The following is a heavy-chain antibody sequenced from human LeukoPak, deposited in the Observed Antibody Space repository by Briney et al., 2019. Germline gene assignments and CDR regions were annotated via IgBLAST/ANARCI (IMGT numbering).Heavy chain of an antibody. CDR3: AKGPGTYYDFWSGYQATLAEYFRH. CDR2: ISGSGGST. D-gene: IGHD3-3*01. V-gene: IGHV3-23*01. J-gene: IGHJ1*01. Sequence: GGSLRLSCAASGFTFSSYAMSWVRQAPGKGLEWVSAISGSGGSTYYADSVKGRFTISRDNSKNTLYLQMNSLRAEDTAVYYCAKGPGTYYDFWSGYQATLAEYFRHWGQGTLVTVSS. CDR1: GFTFSSYA.